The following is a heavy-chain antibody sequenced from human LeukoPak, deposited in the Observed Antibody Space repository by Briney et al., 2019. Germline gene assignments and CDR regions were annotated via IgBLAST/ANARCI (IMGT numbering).Heavy chain of an antibody. V-gene: IGHV1-2*02. CDR2: INPNSGGT. Sequence: GASVKVSCKASGYTFTGYYMHWVRQAPGQGLEWMGWINPNSGGTNYAQKFQGRVTMTRDTSISTAYMELSRLRSDDTAVYYCASVGSSRNRRLYFQHWGQGTLVTVSS. CDR3: ASVGSSRNRRLYFQH. D-gene: IGHD6-13*01. J-gene: IGHJ1*01. CDR1: GYTFTGYY.